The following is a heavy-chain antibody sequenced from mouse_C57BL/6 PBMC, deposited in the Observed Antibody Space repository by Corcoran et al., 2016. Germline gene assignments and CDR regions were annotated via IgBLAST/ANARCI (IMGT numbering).Heavy chain of an antibody. CDR3: ARSDLYAMDY. CDR1: GYTFTTYG. Sequence: QIQLVQSGPELKKPGETVKISCKASGYTFTTYGMSWVKQAPGKGLKWMGWINTYSGVPTYADDFKGRFAFSLETSASTAYLQINNLKNEDTATYFCARSDLYAMDYCGQGTSVTVSS. CDR2: INTYSGVP. J-gene: IGHJ4*01. V-gene: IGHV9-3*01.